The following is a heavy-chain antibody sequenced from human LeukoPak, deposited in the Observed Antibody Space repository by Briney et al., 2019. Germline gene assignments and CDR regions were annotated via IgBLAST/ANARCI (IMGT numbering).Heavy chain of an antibody. CDR3: AKDLGYSYGLGVDY. CDR2: ISYDGSNK. J-gene: IGHJ4*02. Sequence: GGSRRLSCAASGFTFSSYGMHWVRQAPGKGLEWVAVISYDGSNKYYADSVKGRFTISRDNSKNTLYLQMNSLRAEDTAVYYCAKDLGYSYGLGVDYWGQGTLVTVSS. D-gene: IGHD5-18*01. V-gene: IGHV3-30*18. CDR1: GFTFSSYG.